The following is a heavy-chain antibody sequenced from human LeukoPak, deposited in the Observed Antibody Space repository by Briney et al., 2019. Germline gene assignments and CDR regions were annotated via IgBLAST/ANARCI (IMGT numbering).Heavy chain of an antibody. CDR3: ARGHYYYYYMDV. CDR1: GFTVSSNY. J-gene: IGHJ6*03. Sequence: GGSLRLSCAASGFTVSSNYMSWVRQAPGKGLEWVSVIYSGGSTYYADSVKGRFTISRDNSKNTLYLKMNSLRAEDTAVYYCARGHYYYYYMDVWGKGTTVTVSS. CDR2: IYSGGST. V-gene: IGHV3-53*01.